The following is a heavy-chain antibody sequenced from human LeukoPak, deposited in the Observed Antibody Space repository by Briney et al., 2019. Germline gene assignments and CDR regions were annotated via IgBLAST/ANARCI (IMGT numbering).Heavy chain of an antibody. CDR1: GFTVSSNS. V-gene: IGHV3-66*01. J-gene: IGHJ4*02. CDR2: ISSGGST. CDR3: ARDRDLDY. Sequence: GGSLRLSCAASGFTVSSNSMSWVRQAPGKGLEWVSVISSGGSTFYADSVKGRFTISRDNSKNTLYFQMNGLRAEDTAVYYCARDRDLDYWGQGTLVTVSS.